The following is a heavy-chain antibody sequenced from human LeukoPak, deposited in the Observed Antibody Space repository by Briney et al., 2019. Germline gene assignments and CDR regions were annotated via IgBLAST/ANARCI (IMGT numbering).Heavy chain of an antibody. D-gene: IGHD1-14*01. Sequence: GGSLRLSCVASGLTFSNYGISWVRQAPGKGLEWVSAISSTGGTTYYADSVKGHFTISRDNSKNSLYLQMDSLRAEDTAVYYCAGLRNFAFDYWGQGTLVTVSS. CDR1: GLTFSNYG. J-gene: IGHJ4*02. V-gene: IGHV3-23*01. CDR2: ISSTGGTT. CDR3: AGLRNFAFDY.